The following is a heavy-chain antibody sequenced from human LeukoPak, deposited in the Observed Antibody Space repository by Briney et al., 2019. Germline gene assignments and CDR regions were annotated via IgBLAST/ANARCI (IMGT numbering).Heavy chain of an antibody. Sequence: ASVKVSCTASGYTFTGYYMHWVRQAPGQGLEWMGWINPNSGGTNYAQKFQGRVTMTRDTSISTAYMELSRLRSDDTAVYYCARGRPGYYDNRYFDYWGQGTLVTVSS. CDR2: INPNSGGT. J-gene: IGHJ4*02. D-gene: IGHD3-22*01. V-gene: IGHV1-2*02. CDR1: GYTFTGYY. CDR3: ARGRPGYYDNRYFDY.